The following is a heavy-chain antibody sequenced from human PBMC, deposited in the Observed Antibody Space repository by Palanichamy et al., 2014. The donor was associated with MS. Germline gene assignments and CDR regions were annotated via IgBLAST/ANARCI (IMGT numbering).Heavy chain of an antibody. CDR1: GFTVSSYF. Sequence: EVQLVESGGGLIQPGGSLRLSCAASGFTVSSYFMSWVRQAPGKGLEWVSVLYSGGTTYYADSVKGRFTISRDNSKNTLFLHMNTLRADDTAVYYCAVGSKSGWYGSGWGQGTLVTVSS. V-gene: IGHV3-53*01. CDR3: AVGSKSGWYGSG. J-gene: IGHJ4*02. D-gene: IGHD6-19*01. CDR2: LYSGGTT.